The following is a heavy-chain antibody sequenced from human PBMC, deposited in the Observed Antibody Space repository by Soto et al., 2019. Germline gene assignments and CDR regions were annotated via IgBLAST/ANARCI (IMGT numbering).Heavy chain of an antibody. CDR3: ARDLAAGDY. J-gene: IGHJ4*02. CDR2: INPASGST. CDR1: AYTFTHYY. V-gene: IGHV1-46*01. D-gene: IGHD6-13*01. Sequence: QVQLVQSGAEVKKPGASVKLSCRTSAYTFTHYYIHWVRQAPGQGLEWLAIINPASGSTNYAQDFQGRVTLTMDTSTTTVYMELSGLRAEATAIFYRARDLAAGDYWGQGTLVTVSS.